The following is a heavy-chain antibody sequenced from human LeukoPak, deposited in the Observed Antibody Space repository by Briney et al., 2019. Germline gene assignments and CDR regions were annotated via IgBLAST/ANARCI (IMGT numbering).Heavy chain of an antibody. CDR3: AKDQDSSGYYPNWFDP. CDR2: ISGSGGST. V-gene: IGHV3-23*01. D-gene: IGHD3-22*01. Sequence: GGSLRLSCAASGFTFSSYAMSWVRQAPGNGLEWVSAISGSGGSTYYADSVKGRFTISRDNSKNTLYLQMNSLRAEDTAVYYCAKDQDSSGYYPNWFDPWGQGTLVTVSS. CDR1: GFTFSSYA. J-gene: IGHJ5*02.